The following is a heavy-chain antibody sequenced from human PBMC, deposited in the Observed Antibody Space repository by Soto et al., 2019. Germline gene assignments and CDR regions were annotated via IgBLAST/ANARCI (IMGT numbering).Heavy chain of an antibody. J-gene: IGHJ4*02. D-gene: IGHD2-15*01. Sequence: QVQLVESGGGVVQPGRSLRLSCAASGFIFSGYAMNWVRQAPGKGLEWVAVISHDGKNKYYADSVKGRFTISRDNSKNTLDLHMNSLRREDTDLYDCAGDQGGSPSNVNEYWGQGALVTVSS. CDR3: AGDQGGSPSNVNEY. CDR1: GFIFSGYA. V-gene: IGHV3-30*04. CDR2: ISHDGKNK.